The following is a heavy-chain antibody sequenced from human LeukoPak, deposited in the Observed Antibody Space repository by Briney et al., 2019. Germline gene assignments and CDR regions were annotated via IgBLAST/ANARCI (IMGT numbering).Heavy chain of an antibody. CDR2: INPNSGGT. CDR1: GYTFTGYY. Sequence: ASVKVSCKASGYTFTGYYMHWVRQAPGQGLEWMGWINPNSGGTNYAQKFQGWVTMTRDTSISTAYMELSRLRSDDTAVYYCARGGTVGALPSYFDYWGQGTLVTVSS. V-gene: IGHV1-2*04. D-gene: IGHD1-26*01. J-gene: IGHJ4*02. CDR3: ARGGTVGALPSYFDY.